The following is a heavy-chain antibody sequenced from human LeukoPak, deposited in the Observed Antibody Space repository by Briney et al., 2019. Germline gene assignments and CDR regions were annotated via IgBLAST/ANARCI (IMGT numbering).Heavy chain of an antibody. CDR2: ISSSGSTI. J-gene: IGHJ4*02. D-gene: IGHD3-10*01. CDR1: GFTFSSYE. V-gene: IGHV3-48*03. Sequence: GGSLRLSYAASGFTFSSYEMNWLRQAPGKGLEWVAYISSSGSTIYYADSVKGRFTISRDNAKNSLYLQMNSLRAEDTAVYYCARDRGTYMVRGVTYFDYWGQGTLVTVSS. CDR3: ARDRGTYMVRGVTYFDY.